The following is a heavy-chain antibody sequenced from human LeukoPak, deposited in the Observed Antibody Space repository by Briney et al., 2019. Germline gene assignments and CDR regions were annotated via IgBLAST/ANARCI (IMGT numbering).Heavy chain of an antibody. D-gene: IGHD2-15*01. CDR3: ARGLAANDWFDP. CDR1: GFTFSDYY. V-gene: IGHV3-11*01. Sequence: GGSLRLSCAASGFTFSDYYMNWICQAPGKGLEWLSYISASSGTRYYADSVKGRFTISRDNAKNSLYLQMNSLRAEDTAVYYCARGLAANDWFDPWGQGTLVTVSS. J-gene: IGHJ5*02. CDR2: ISASSGTR.